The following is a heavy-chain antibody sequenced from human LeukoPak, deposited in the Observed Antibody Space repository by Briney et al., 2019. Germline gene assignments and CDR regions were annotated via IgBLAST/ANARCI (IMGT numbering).Heavy chain of an antibody. CDR2: IYYSGST. J-gene: IGHJ5*02. V-gene: IGHV4-39*07. D-gene: IGHD1-26*01. CDR1: GGSISSSSYY. Sequence: SETLSLTCTVSGGSISSSSYYWGWIRQPPGKGLEWIGSIYYSGSTNYNPSLKSRVTISVDTSKNQFSLKLSFVTAADTAVYYCARGRPRGSEFDPWGQGTLVTVSS. CDR3: ARGRPRGSEFDP.